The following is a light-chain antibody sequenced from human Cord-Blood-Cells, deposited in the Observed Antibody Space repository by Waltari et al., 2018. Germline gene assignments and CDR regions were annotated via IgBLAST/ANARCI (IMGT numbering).Light chain of an antibody. Sequence: EIVMTQSPATLSVSPGERATLSCRARQSVSSNLAWYQQKPGQAPRPLIYGASTRATGIPARFSGSGSGAELTLTISSLQSEDFAVYYCQQYNNWAPWTFGQGTKVEIK. CDR3: QQYNNWAPWT. V-gene: IGKV3-15*01. J-gene: IGKJ1*01. CDR2: GAS. CDR1: QSVSSN.